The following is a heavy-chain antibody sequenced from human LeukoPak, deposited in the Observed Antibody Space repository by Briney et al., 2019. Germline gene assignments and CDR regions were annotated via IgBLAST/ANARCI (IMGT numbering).Heavy chain of an antibody. CDR1: GFTFSSYA. J-gene: IGHJ3*02. V-gene: IGHV3-23*01. CDR3: ARTSGGAFDT. D-gene: IGHD1/OR15-1a*01. CDR2: ISGSGGST. Sequence: PGGSLRLSCAAAGFTFSSYAMNWVRQAPGKGLEWVSSISGSGGSTYHADSVKGRFTISRDNSKNTLYLQMNSLRAEDTAVYYCARTSGGAFDTWGQGTMVTVSP.